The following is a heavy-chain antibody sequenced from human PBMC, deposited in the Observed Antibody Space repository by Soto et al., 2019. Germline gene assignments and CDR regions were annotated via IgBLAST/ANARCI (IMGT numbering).Heavy chain of an antibody. CDR2: ISGSGGST. CDR1: GFTFSSYA. V-gene: IGHV3-23*01. D-gene: IGHD6-6*01. J-gene: IGHJ6*02. CDR3: ARRIAARNYYYYGLDV. Sequence: EVQLLESGGGLVQPGGSLRLSCAASGFTFSSYAMSWVRQAPGKGLEWVSAISGSGGSTYYADSVKGRFTISRDNSKNTLYLQMNRLRAEDTAVYYCARRIAARNYYYYGLDVWGQGTTVTVSS.